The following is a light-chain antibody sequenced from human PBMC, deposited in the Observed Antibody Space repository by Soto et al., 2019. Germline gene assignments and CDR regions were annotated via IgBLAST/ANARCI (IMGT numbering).Light chain of an antibody. V-gene: IGLV1-44*01. J-gene: IGLJ2*01. CDR3: CSYGGSDNVV. Sequence: QSVLTQPPSASGTPGQRVTISCSGSSSNIGSNTVNWYQQLPGTAPKLLIYSNNQRPSGVPDRFSGSKSGTSASLAISGLQSEDEAYYYCCSYGGSDNVVFGGGTKLTVL. CDR1: SSNIGSNT. CDR2: SNN.